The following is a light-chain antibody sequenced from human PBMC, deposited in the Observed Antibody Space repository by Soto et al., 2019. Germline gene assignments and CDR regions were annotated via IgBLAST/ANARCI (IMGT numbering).Light chain of an antibody. V-gene: IGKV3-20*01. CDR1: QSVISGD. CDR3: QQYGNFPRT. Sequence: EVVLTQSPGTLSLSPGERATLSCRASQSVISGDLAWYQQKPRQAPRLLLYRTSSRGTGVPDSCSGSGSGTDFSLTISRLEPEDFAVYYCQQYGNFPRTFGQGTKVEIK. J-gene: IGKJ1*01. CDR2: RTS.